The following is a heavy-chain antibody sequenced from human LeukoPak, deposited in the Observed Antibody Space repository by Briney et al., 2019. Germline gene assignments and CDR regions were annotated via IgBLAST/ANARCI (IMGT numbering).Heavy chain of an antibody. CDR2: IAYDGGNK. D-gene: IGHD6-6*01. CDR1: GFTFSRSA. V-gene: IGHV3-30*04. Sequence: PGRSLRLSCAASGFTFSRSAMHWVRRAPGKGLEWVAIIAYDGGNKYYTDSVKGRFTISRDNSKNTLYLQMNSLRAEDTAVYFCVSLGYSSSSVRYWGQGTLVTVSS. J-gene: IGHJ4*02. CDR3: VSLGYSSSSVRY.